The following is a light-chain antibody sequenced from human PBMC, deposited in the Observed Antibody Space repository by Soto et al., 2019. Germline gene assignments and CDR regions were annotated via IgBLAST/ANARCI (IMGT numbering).Light chain of an antibody. J-gene: IGKJ1*01. V-gene: IGKV3-20*01. CDR3: QQYGSSPQT. CDR2: GAS. CDR1: QRVSNNY. Sequence: EIVLTQSPGTLSLSPGERATLSCRASQRVSNNYLAWYQQKPGQAPRLLIYGASRRATGIPDRFSGSGSGTDFTLTISRLEPEDFVVYYCQQYGSSPQTFGQGTKVEIK.